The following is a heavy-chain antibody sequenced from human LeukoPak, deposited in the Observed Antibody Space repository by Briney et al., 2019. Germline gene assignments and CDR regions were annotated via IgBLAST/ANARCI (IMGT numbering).Heavy chain of an antibody. CDR2: ISGSGGST. D-gene: IGHD3-10*01. CDR3: AKDPLWFGELNFDY. Sequence: GGSLRLSCAASGFTFSSYAMSWVRQAPGKGLEWVSGISGSGGSTYYADSVKGRFTISRDNSKNTLYLQVNSLRAEDTAVYYCAKDPLWFGELNFDYWGQGTLVTVSS. J-gene: IGHJ4*02. CDR1: GFTFSSYA. V-gene: IGHV3-23*01.